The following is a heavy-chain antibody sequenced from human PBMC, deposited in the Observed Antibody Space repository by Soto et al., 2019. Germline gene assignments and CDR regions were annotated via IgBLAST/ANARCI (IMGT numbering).Heavy chain of an antibody. D-gene: IGHD2-2*01. Sequence: GGSLRLSCAASGFTFSSYGMHWVRQAPGKGLEWVAVISYDGSNKYYADSVKGRFTISRDNSKNTLYLQMNSLRAEDTAVYYCAKDDSSTSYGMDVGGQGTTVTVSS. CDR1: GFTFSSYG. J-gene: IGHJ6*02. CDR3: AKDDSSTSYGMDV. CDR2: ISYDGSNK. V-gene: IGHV3-30*18.